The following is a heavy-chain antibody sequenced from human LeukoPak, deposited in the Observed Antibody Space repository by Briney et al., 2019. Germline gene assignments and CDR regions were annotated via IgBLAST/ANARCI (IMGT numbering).Heavy chain of an antibody. Sequence: SETLSLTCTVSGYSISSGYYWGWIRQPPGKGLEWIGSIYYSGSTYYNPSLKSRITISVDTSKNQFSLKLSSVTAADTAVYFCARAIAARRRVGWDYFDYWGQGTLVTVSS. CDR1: GYSISSGYY. V-gene: IGHV4-38-2*02. D-gene: IGHD6-6*01. J-gene: IGHJ4*02. CDR3: ARAIAARRRVGWDYFDY. CDR2: IYYSGST.